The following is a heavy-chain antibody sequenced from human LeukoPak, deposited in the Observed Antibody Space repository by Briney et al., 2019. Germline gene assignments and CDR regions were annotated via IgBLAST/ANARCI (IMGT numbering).Heavy chain of an antibody. CDR1: GGTFSSYA. Sequence: SVKVPCKASGGTFSSYAISWVRQAPGQGLEWMGGIIPIFGTANYAQKFQGRVTITADESTSTAYMELSSLRSEDTAVYYCARGGDIVVVVAATPYYYGMDVWGKGTTVTVSS. J-gene: IGHJ6*04. CDR3: ARGGDIVVVVAATPYYYGMDV. D-gene: IGHD2-15*01. V-gene: IGHV1-69*13. CDR2: IIPIFGTA.